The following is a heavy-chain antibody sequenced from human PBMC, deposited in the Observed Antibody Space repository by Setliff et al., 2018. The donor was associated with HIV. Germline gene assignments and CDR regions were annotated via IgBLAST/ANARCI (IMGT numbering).Heavy chain of an antibody. Sequence: PSETLSLTCAVYGGSFGDNYWNWIRQPPGKGLEWIGEINQDGNINYNPSLQSRVIISLDTSKNQFSLRLSSLTAADTAVYFCARDLRGARWYFDYWSQGTLVTVSS. CDR2: INQDGNI. J-gene: IGHJ4*02. V-gene: IGHV4-34*01. CDR3: ARDLRGARWYFDY. CDR1: GGSFGDNY. D-gene: IGHD3-10*01.